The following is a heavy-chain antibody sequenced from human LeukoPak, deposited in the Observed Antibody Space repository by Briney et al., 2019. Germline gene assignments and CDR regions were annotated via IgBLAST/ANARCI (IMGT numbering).Heavy chain of an antibody. CDR2: IYYSGST. J-gene: IGHJ4*02. D-gene: IGHD3-22*01. Sequence: ASETLSLTCTVSGGSISSSSYYWGWIRQPPGKGLEWIGSIYYSGSTYYNPSLKSRVTISVDTSKNQFSLKLSSVTAADTAVYYCARHLTKVYDSSGYEDYWGQGTLVTVSS. CDR1: GGSISSSSYY. V-gene: IGHV4-39*01. CDR3: ARHLTKVYDSSGYEDY.